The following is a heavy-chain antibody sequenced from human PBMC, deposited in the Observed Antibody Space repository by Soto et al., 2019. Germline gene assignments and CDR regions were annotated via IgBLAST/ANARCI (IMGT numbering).Heavy chain of an antibody. CDR1: VGSISSSSYY. V-gene: IGHV4-39*01. Sequence: PSETLSFTCTVSVGSISSSSYYWGWIRQPPGKGLEWIGSIYYSGSTYYNPSLKSRVTISVDTSKNQFSLKLSSVTAADTAVYYCARRTGGYSSGWYQAFDYWGQGTLVTVSS. J-gene: IGHJ4*02. CDR2: IYYSGST. CDR3: ARRTGGYSSGWYQAFDY. D-gene: IGHD6-19*01.